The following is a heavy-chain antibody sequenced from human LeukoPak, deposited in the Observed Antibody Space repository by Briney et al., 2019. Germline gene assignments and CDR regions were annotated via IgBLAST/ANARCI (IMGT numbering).Heavy chain of an antibody. D-gene: IGHD3-9*01. V-gene: IGHV4-39*02. CDR1: GGSINSNSHH. J-gene: IGHJ4*02. CDR2: IYYSGTT. Sequence: PSETLSLTCSVSGGSINSNSHHWDWIRQAPGKGLEWIGNIYYSGTTSYNPSLKSRVTISVDTSNNHFSLTLTSVTAPDTAVYYCARRGDILPDYTFDYWGQGTLVTVSS. CDR3: ARRGDILPDYTFDY.